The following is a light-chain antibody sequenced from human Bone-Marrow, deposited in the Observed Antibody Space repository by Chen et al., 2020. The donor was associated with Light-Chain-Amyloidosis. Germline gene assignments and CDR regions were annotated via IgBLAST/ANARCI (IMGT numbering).Light chain of an antibody. V-gene: IGLV6-57*01. CDR2: ADD. CDR1: SGSIATNY. CDR3: QSYQGSSQGV. Sequence: NFMLTQPHSVSESPGKTVIISCTRSSGSIATNYVQWYQQRPGSSPTTVIYADDQRPSGVPDRFSGSIDRSSNSASLTIAGLKAEDEADYYCQSYQGSSQGVFGGGTKLTVL. J-gene: IGLJ3*02.